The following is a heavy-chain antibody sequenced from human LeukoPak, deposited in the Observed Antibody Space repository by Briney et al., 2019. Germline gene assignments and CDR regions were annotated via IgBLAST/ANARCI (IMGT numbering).Heavy chain of an antibody. D-gene: IGHD3-10*01. Sequence: SQTLSLTCAVYGGSFSGYYWSWIRQPPGKGLEWIGEINHSGSTNYNPSLKSRLTISVDTSKNQFSLKLSSVPAADTAVYYCAAMVRGDWGQGTLVTVSS. V-gene: IGHV4-34*01. CDR2: INHSGST. CDR3: AAMVRGD. CDR1: GGSFSGYY. J-gene: IGHJ4*02.